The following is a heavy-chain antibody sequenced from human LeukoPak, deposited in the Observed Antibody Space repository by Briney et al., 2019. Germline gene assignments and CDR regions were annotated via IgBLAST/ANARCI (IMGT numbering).Heavy chain of an antibody. V-gene: IGHV3-7*01. CDR3: ARDSGSGGP. Sequence: GGSLRLSCAASGFTFSSHWMSWVRQAPGKGLEWVANIKLDGSEVYYVDSVKGRFTLFRDDAKNSVYLQMNSLRVEDTAVYYCARDSGSGGPWGQGTPVTVSS. J-gene: IGHJ5*02. D-gene: IGHD6-19*01. CDR2: IKLDGSEV. CDR1: GFTFSSHW.